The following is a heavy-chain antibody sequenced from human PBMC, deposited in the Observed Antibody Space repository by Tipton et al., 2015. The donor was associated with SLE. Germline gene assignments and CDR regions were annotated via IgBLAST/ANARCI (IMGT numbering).Heavy chain of an antibody. D-gene: IGHD3-10*01. Sequence: GSLRLSCAASGFTFSDYYMNWVRQAPGKGLEWVSSISSSSSYIYYADSVKGRFTISRDNAKNSLYLQMNSLRAEDTAVYYCARVHFTMVQGALDYWGQGTLVTVSS. CDR1: GFTFSDYY. V-gene: IGHV3-21*03. CDR2: ISSSSSYI. CDR3: ARVHFTMVQGALDY. J-gene: IGHJ4*02.